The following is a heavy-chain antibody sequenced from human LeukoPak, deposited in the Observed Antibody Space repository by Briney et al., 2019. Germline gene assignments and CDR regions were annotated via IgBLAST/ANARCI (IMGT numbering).Heavy chain of an antibody. Sequence: AGGSLRLSCAASGFTFSSYAMHWVRQAPGKGLEWVAVISYDGSNKYYADSVKGRFTISRDNSKNTLYLQMNSLRVEDTAIYYCAIREPIGYWGQGSLVTVS. V-gene: IGHV3-30-3*01. CDR1: GFTFSSYA. J-gene: IGHJ4*02. D-gene: IGHD6-13*01. CDR3: AIREPIGY. CDR2: ISYDGSNK.